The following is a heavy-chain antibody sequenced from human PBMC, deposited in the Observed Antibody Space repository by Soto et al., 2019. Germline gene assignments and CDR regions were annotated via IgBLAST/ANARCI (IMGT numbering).Heavy chain of an antibody. J-gene: IGHJ3*02. V-gene: IGHV1-46*01. CDR2: INPSGGST. CDR1: GYTFTSYY. Sequence: ASVKVSCKASGYTFTSYYMHWVRQAPGQGLEWMGIINPSGGSTSYAQKFQGRVTMTRDTSTSTVYMELSSLRSEDTAVYYCAREKGRDGYKNAFDIWGQGTMVTVSS. CDR3: AREKGRDGYKNAFDI. D-gene: IGHD5-12*01.